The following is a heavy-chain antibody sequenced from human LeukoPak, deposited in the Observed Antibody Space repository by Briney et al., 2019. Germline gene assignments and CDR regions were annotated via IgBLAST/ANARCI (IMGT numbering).Heavy chain of an antibody. J-gene: IGHJ4*02. V-gene: IGHV3-20*04. D-gene: IGHD3-10*01. CDR2: INWNGGST. CDR1: GFTFDDYG. Sequence: PGGSLRLSCAASGFTFDDYGMSWVCQAPGKGLEWVSGINWNGGSTGYADSVKGRFTISRDNAKNSLYLQMNSLRAEDTALYYCARVGGGFEGFDYFDYWGQGTLVTVSS. CDR3: ARVGGGFEGFDYFDY.